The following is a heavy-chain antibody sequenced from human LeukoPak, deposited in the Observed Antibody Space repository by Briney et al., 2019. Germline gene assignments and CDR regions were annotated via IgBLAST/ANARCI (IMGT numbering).Heavy chain of an antibody. J-gene: IGHJ6*03. CDR3: ARDGGLLNYYYMDV. CDR2: ISTSTSYI. CDR1: GFTFSSYS. Sequence: PGGSLRLSCAASGFTFSSYSMNWVRQAPGKGLEWVSSISTSTSYIYYADSVKGRFTISRDNAKNSLYLQVNSLRAEDTAVYYCARDGGLLNYYYMDVWGKGTTVTVSS. D-gene: IGHD1-26*01. V-gene: IGHV3-21*01.